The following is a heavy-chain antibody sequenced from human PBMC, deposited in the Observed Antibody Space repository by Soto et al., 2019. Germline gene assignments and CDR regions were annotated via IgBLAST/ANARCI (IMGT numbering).Heavy chain of an antibody. D-gene: IGHD2-15*01. CDR2: IYYSGST. V-gene: IGHV4-59*01. Sequence: SETLSLTCTVSGGSISSYYWSWIRQPPGKGLEWIGYIYYSGSTNYNPSLKSRVTISVDTSKNQFSLKLSSVTAADTAVYYCARSGSPLAYFDYWGQGTLVTVSS. J-gene: IGHJ4*02. CDR3: ARSGSPLAYFDY. CDR1: GGSISSYY.